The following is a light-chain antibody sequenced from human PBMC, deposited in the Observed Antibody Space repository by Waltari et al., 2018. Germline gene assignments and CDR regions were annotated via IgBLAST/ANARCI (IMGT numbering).Light chain of an antibody. V-gene: IGLV3-21*02. CDR1: SVGSKS. CDR2: NDN. J-gene: IGLJ2*01. Sequence: SYVLTPPPSVSVAPGQTARITCGGNSVGSKSVQWNQQKPGQAPVLVVYNDNDRPSGIPERFSGSNSGNTATLTISRVEVGDEADYFCQVWDSTDLVVFGGGTKLTVL. CDR3: QVWDSTDLVV.